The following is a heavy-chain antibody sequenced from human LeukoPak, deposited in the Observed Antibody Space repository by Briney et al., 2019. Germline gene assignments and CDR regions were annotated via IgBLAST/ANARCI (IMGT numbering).Heavy chain of an antibody. Sequence: SGGSLRLSCAASGFTFSSYAMSWVRQAPGKGLEWVSAISGSGGSTYYADSVKGRFTISRDNSKNTLYLQMNSLRAEDTAVYYCAKVPHSSGWYGHFDYWGQGTLVTVSS. CDR2: ISGSGGST. J-gene: IGHJ4*02. D-gene: IGHD6-19*01. V-gene: IGHV3-23*01. CDR3: AKVPHSSGWYGHFDY. CDR1: GFTFSSYA.